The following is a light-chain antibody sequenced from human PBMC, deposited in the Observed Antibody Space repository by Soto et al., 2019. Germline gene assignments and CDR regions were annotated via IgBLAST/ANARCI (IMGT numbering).Light chain of an antibody. Sequence: QSVLTQPPSASGTPGQRVTISCSGSSSNIGSNTVNWYQQLPGTAPKLLIYNNYQWPSGVPDRFSGSTSGTSASLAISGLQSEDEADYYCAAWDDSLAEAVFGGGTQLTVL. CDR2: NNY. CDR3: AAWDDSLAEAV. J-gene: IGLJ7*01. CDR1: SSNIGSNT. V-gene: IGLV1-44*01.